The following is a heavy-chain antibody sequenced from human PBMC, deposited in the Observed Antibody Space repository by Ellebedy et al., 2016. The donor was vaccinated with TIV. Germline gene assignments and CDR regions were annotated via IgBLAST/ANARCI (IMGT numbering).Heavy chain of an antibody. CDR1: GFSFSSYA. Sequence: GESLKISXAASGFSFSSYAMGWVRQTPVKGLEWVSVISTGGGRTYYANSVKGRFTISRDDAKSSLYLQMNSLRAEDTDVYYCATRGSGHYWGQGTLVTVSS. V-gene: IGHV3-23*01. CDR2: ISTGGGRT. J-gene: IGHJ4*02. D-gene: IGHD3-10*01. CDR3: ATRGSGHY.